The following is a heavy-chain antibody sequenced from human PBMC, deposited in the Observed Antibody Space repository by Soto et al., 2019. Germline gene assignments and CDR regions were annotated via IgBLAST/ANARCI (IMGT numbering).Heavy chain of an antibody. J-gene: IGHJ4*02. CDR1: GFTFSSYG. V-gene: IGHV3-30*18. CDR2: ISYDGSNE. Sequence: PGGSLRLSCAVAGFTFSSYGMHWVRPAPGKGLEWVAQISYDGSNEHYVDSVKGRFTISRDNSKNTLYLQMNSLGAEDTAVYYCAKVWNRAAATQSFDYWGQGTLVTVSS. CDR3: AKVWNRAAATQSFDY. D-gene: IGHD2-15*01.